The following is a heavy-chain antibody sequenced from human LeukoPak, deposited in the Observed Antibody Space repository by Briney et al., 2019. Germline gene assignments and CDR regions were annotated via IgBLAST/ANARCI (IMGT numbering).Heavy chain of an antibody. CDR2: MNPNSGNT. V-gene: IGHV1-8*01. CDR3: AKDTPTTSYHLDS. D-gene: IGHD1-1*01. Sequence: ASVKVSCKASGYTFTSYDINWVRQATGQGLEWMGWMNPNSGNTGYAQKFQGRVTMTRNTSISTAYMELSSLRSEDTAVYYCAKDTPTTSYHLDSWGQGTLVTVSS. CDR1: GYTFTSYD. J-gene: IGHJ4*02.